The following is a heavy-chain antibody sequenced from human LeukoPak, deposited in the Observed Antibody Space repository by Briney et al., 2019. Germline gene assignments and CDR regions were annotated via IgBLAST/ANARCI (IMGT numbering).Heavy chain of an antibody. CDR2: INDSGGST. V-gene: IGHV3-23*01. D-gene: IGHD3-10*01. J-gene: IGHJ6*02. Sequence: GGSLRLSCAASGFTFSNYAMSWVRQAPGKGLEWVSTINDSGGSTYYADSVKGRFTISRDNSKNTLYLQMNSLRAEDTAVYYCAKAYTYYYGSGSYYGHYYDMDVWGQGTTVTVSS. CDR1: GFTFSNYA. CDR3: AKAYTYYYGSGSYYGHYYDMDV.